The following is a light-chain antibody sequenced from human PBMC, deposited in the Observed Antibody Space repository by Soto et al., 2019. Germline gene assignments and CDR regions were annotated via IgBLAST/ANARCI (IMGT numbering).Light chain of an antibody. CDR3: QQYGNSPMYT. CDR1: QFVTSTY. Sequence: EVVLTQSPATLSSSPGARATLSCRASQFVTSTYLAWYQQRPGQAPRLLIYGASSRATGIPDRFSGSASGTDFTLTISSLESEDFAVYYCQQYGNSPMYTFGQGTKVDIK. CDR2: GAS. V-gene: IGKV3-20*01. J-gene: IGKJ2*01.